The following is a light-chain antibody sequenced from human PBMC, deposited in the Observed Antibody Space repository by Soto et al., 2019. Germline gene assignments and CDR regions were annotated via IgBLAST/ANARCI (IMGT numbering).Light chain of an antibody. CDR3: XXXGSSPPWT. V-gene: IGKV3-20*01. CDR1: QSVSSXY. J-gene: IGKJ1*01. Sequence: EIVLTQSPGTLSLSPGERATLSCRASQSVSSXYLAWYQQKPGQAPRLLIYGASSRATGIPDRFSGSGSGTDFTLTISRLEPEDFAVYYXXXXGSSPPWTFGQGTKVEIK. CDR2: GAS.